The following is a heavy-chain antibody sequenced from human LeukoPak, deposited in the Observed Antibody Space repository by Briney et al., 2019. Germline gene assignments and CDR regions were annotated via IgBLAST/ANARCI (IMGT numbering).Heavy chain of an antibody. CDR3: ARDSDRYGFDP. J-gene: IGHJ5*02. D-gene: IGHD3-22*01. CDR1: GFTFSSYD. V-gene: IGHV3-13*01. CDR2: IGTAGDT. Sequence: PGGSLRLSRAASGFTFSSYDMHWVRQATGKGLEWVSAIGTAGDTYYPGSVKGRFTISRENAKNSLYLQMNSLRAGDTAVYYCARDSDRYGFDPWGQGTLVTVSS.